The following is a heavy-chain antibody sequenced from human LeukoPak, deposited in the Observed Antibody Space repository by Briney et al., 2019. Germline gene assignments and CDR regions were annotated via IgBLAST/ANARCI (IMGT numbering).Heavy chain of an antibody. CDR3: ARGRRTSPRHWFDP. V-gene: IGHV4-34*01. Sequence: SETLSLTCAVYGGSFSGYYWSWIRQPPGKGLEWIGEINHSGSTNYNPSLKSRVTISVDTSKNQFSLKLSSVIAADTAVYYCARGRRTSPRHWFDPWGQGTLVTVSS. J-gene: IGHJ5*02. CDR2: INHSGST. D-gene: IGHD1-14*01. CDR1: GGSFSGYY.